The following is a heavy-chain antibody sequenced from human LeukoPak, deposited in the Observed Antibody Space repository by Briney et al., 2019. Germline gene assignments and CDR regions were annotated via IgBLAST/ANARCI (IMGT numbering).Heavy chain of an antibody. J-gene: IGHJ5*02. Sequence: ASVKVSCKASGGTFSSYAISWVRQAPGQGLEWMGGIIPIFGTANYAQKFQGRVTITTDESTSTAYMELSSLGSEDTAVYYCAREVVVVVAAMRNGNWFDPWGQGTLVTVSS. CDR3: AREVVVVVAAMRNGNWFDP. CDR2: IIPIFGTA. D-gene: IGHD2-15*01. CDR1: GGTFSSYA. V-gene: IGHV1-69*05.